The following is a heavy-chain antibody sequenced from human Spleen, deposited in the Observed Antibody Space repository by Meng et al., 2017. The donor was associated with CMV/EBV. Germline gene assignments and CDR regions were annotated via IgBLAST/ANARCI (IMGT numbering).Heavy chain of an antibody. Sequence: LEILFRTCTLYGYPTSTGYCWGWIQQPAGKGVEWIGSIYHSGSTSYNPSLKSRVTISVETYKNQFSLKLSSVTAADTAVYYCARDQGRLRDYDFWSGYFPDYWGQGTLVTVSS. CDR2: IYHSGST. CDR1: GYPTSTGYC. V-gene: IGHV4-38-2*02. D-gene: IGHD3-3*01. J-gene: IGHJ4*02. CDR3: ARDQGRLRDYDFWSGYFPDY.